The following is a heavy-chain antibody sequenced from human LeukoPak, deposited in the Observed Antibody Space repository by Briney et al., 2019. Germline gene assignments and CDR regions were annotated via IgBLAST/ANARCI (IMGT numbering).Heavy chain of an antibody. CDR2: ISYDGSNK. Sequence: GRSLRLSCAASGFTFSSYGMHWVRQAPGKGLEWVAVISYDGSNKYYVDSVKGRFTISRDNSKNTLYLQMNSLRAEDTAVYYCARDKIVGATQFDYWGQGTLVTVSS. CDR3: ARDKIVGATQFDY. V-gene: IGHV3-30*03. CDR1: GFTFSSYG. D-gene: IGHD1-26*01. J-gene: IGHJ4*02.